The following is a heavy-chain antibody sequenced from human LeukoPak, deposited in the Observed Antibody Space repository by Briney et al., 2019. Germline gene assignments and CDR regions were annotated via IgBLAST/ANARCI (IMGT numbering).Heavy chain of an antibody. J-gene: IGHJ4*02. Sequence: PGGSLRLSCAASGFTFSNYAMSWVRQPPGKGLEWVPLIYRNGSTRYADSVKGRFTISRDNSKNTLYLQLNSLRAEDTAVYYCARGPFWSGPDDYYWGQGTLVTVSS. CDR3: ARGPFWSGPDDYY. CDR2: IYRNGST. D-gene: IGHD3-3*01. V-gene: IGHV3-23*01. CDR1: GFTFSNYA.